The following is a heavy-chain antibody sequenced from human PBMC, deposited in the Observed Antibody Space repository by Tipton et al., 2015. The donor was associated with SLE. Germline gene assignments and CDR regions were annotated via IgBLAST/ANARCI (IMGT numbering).Heavy chain of an antibody. D-gene: IGHD2-21*01. CDR1: GGSFSGYY. CDR3: AREGISYCGGVCHGSFDY. J-gene: IGHJ4*02. CDR2: INHSGST. Sequence: LRLSCAVYGGSFSGYYWSWIRQPPGKGLEWIGEINHSGSTNYNPSLKSRVTICVDTSKNLFSLTRSSVTAADTAVYSCAREGISYCGGVCHGSFDYWGQGSLVTVSS. V-gene: IGHV4-34*01.